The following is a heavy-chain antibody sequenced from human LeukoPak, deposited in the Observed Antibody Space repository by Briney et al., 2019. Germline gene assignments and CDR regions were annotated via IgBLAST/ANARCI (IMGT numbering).Heavy chain of an antibody. Sequence: GGSLRLSCAASGFTFSSYAMHWVRQAPGKGLEWVAVISYDGSNKYYADSVKGRFTISRDNAKNTLYLQMNSLRAEDTAVYYCARHTAPYYYYMDVWGKGITVTISS. CDR2: ISYDGSNK. CDR1: GFTFSSYA. D-gene: IGHD5-18*01. V-gene: IGHV3-30*04. J-gene: IGHJ6*03. CDR3: ARHTAPYYYYMDV.